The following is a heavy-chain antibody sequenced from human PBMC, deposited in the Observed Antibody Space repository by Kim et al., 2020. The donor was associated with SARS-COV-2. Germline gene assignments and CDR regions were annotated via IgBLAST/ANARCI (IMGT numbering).Heavy chain of an antibody. J-gene: IGHJ6*02. V-gene: IGHV3-23*01. CDR1: GFTFSSYA. CDR3: AKGVGTGGSYYSDYGLDV. CDR2: ISGSGGST. Sequence: GGSLRLSCAASGFTFSSYAMSWVRQAPGKGLEWVSAISGSGGSTYYADSVKGRFTISRDNSKNTLYLQMNSLRAEDTAVYNCAKGVGTGGSYYSDYGLDVWGQGTTVTVSS. D-gene: IGHD1-26*01.